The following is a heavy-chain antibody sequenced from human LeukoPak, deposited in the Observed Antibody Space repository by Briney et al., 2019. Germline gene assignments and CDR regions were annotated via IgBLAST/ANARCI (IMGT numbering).Heavy chain of an antibody. CDR1: GGSFNGYY. J-gene: IGHJ6*03. V-gene: IGHV4-34*01. Sequence: PSETLSLTCAVYGGSFNGYYWSWICQPPGKGLECIGEINHCGSPNYNPSLKSRVTISVDTSKSQFSLKLSSVTAADTAVYYCAREVKSLTAGGYFYYFYYMAVWGKGTTVTVSS. CDR2: INHCGSP. CDR3: AREVKSLTAGGYFYYFYYMAV. D-gene: IGHD7-27*01.